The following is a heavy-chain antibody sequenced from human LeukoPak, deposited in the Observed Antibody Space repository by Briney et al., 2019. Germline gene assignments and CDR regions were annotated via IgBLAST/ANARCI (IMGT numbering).Heavy chain of an antibody. CDR2: ISNSGTT. J-gene: IGHJ5*02. CDR1: VGSIGTHY. CDR3: ARHLGLARGSNWLGP. D-gene: IGHD3-16*01. V-gene: IGHV4-59*08. Sequence: SETLSLTCTVSVGSIGTHYCSWIRQPPGKGLEWIGYISNSGTTNYNPSLKSRLDMSVDTSKNQFSLKLSSVTAADTAVYYCARHLGLARGSNWLGPWGQGTLVIVSS.